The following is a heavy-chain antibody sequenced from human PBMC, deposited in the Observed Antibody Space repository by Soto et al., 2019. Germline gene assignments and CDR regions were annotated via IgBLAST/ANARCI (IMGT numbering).Heavy chain of an antibody. D-gene: IGHD2-2*02. V-gene: IGHV4-34*01. CDR3: ARGKPRYCSSTSCYTAPGLVY. CDR2: INHSGST. J-gene: IGHJ4*02. Sequence: PWETLSLTCAVYGGSFSNYYWSWIRQPPGKGLEWIGEINHSGSTNYNPSLQSRVTISVDTSKNQFSLKLSSVTAADTAVYYCARGKPRYCSSTSCYTAPGLVYWGQGILVTVSS. CDR1: GGSFSNYY.